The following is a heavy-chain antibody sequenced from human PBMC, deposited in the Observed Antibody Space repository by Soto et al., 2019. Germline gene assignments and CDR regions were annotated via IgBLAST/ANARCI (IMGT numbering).Heavy chain of an antibody. CDR2: IYPGDSDT. V-gene: IGHV5-51*01. CDR3: ARVDSSGCYEC. CDR1: GYSFPSYW. Sequence: GESLKISCKGSGYSFPSYWIGWVRQTPGNGLECMGFIYPGDSDTTYSPSFQGQVTISADKSTSTAFLQWTSLKASDTGMYYCARVDSSGCYECRGQGPQVTVSS. J-gene: IGHJ4*02. D-gene: IGHD6-19*01.